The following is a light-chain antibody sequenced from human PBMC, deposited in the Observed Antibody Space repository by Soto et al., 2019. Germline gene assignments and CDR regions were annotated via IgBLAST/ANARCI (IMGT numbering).Light chain of an antibody. Sequence: ENVLTQSPGTLSLSPGERATLSCRASRSVRSSYLAWYQQKPGQAPRLLIYGASSRATGIPDRFSGSGSETDFTLSISGLQSADFAVYFCQQYKNWPPCTFGHGTKVEIK. J-gene: IGKJ1*01. CDR1: RSVRSSY. V-gene: IGKV3-20*01. CDR3: QQYKNWPPCT. CDR2: GAS.